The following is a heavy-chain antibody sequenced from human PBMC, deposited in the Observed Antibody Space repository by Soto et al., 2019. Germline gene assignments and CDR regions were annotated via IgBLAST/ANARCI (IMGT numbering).Heavy chain of an antibody. D-gene: IGHD5-12*01. CDR2: IIPIFGTA. CDR3: ATCRDGYTAGIDY. V-gene: IGHV1-69*06. Sequence: SVKVSCKASGGTFSSYAISWVRQAPGQGLEWTGGIIPIFGTANYAQKFQGRVTITADKSTSTAYMELSSLRSEDTAVYYCATCRDGYTAGIDYWGQGTLVTVSS. J-gene: IGHJ4*02. CDR1: GGTFSSYA.